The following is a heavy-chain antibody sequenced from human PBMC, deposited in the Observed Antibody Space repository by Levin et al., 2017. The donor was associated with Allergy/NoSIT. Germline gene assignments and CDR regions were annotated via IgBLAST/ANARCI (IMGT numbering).Heavy chain of an antibody. CDR1: GYTFTSYD. CDR3: ARSDGVTGTGYYYGMDV. V-gene: IGHV1-8*01. CDR2: MNPNSGNT. D-gene: IGHD1-20*01. Sequence: ASVKVSCKASGYTFTSYDINWVRQATGQGLEWMGWMNPNSGNTGYAQKFQGRVTMTRNTSISTAYMELSSLRSEDTAVYYCARSDGVTGTGYYYGMDVWGQGTTVTVSS. J-gene: IGHJ6*02.